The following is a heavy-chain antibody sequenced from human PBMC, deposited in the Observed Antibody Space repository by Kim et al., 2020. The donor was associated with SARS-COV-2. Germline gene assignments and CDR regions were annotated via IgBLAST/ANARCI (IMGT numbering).Heavy chain of an antibody. D-gene: IGHD3-3*01. V-gene: IGHV4-39*02. CDR3: ARDPPLGWSAYYTSDYYYGMDV. CDR2: IYYSGST. J-gene: IGHJ6*02. Sequence: SETLSLTCTVSGGSISSSSYYWGWIRQPPGKGLEWIGSIYYSGSTYYNPSLKSRVTISVDTSKNQFSLKLSSVTAADTAVYYCARDPPLGWSAYYTSDYYYGMDVWGQGTTVTVSS. CDR1: GGSISSSSYY.